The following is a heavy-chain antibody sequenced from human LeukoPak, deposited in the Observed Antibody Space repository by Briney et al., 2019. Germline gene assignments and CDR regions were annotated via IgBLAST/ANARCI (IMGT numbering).Heavy chain of an antibody. CDR1: GYSFTSYW. V-gene: IGHV5-51*01. J-gene: IGHJ4*02. CDR2: IYPGHVDT. D-gene: IGHD1-26*01. CDR3: ARQSPQYSGSYWSFDY. Sequence: GGSLKISCKGSGYSFTSYWFGWARQLPGKGLEWMGIIYPGHVDTRYRPSVQGQFTISADKSIRTAYLQWSSLKASDTAMYYCARQSPQYSGSYWSFDYWGQGTLVTVSS.